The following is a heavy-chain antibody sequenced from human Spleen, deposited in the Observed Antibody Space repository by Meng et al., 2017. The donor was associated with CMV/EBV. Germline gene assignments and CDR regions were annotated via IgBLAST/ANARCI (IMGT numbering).Heavy chain of an antibody. Sequence: GGSLRLSCAASGFTLSSYWMTWVRQAPGKGLEWVANINQDGSEEYYVDSVKGRFTLSRDNAKNSVYLQMNSLRAEDTAVYYCAREGALGYWGQGTLVTVSS. J-gene: IGHJ4*02. V-gene: IGHV3-7*01. CDR2: INQDGSEE. CDR3: AREGALGY. CDR1: GFTLSSYW. D-gene: IGHD4/OR15-4a*01.